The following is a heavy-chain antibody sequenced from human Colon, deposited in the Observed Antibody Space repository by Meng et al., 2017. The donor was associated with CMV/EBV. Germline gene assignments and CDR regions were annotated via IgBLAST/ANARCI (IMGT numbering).Heavy chain of an antibody. D-gene: IGHD4-23*01. J-gene: IGHJ3*02. CDR1: GFNFRNFE. Sequence: GESLKISCVASGFNFRNFEMNWVRHVPGEGLEWISYISSSGGDKRYADSVKGRFTISRDNTNNALYLQMNSLRAEDTAVYYCARDSGDRPVVTPKDSAFDIWGQGTVVTVSS. CDR3: ARDSGDRPVVTPKDSAFDI. V-gene: IGHV3-48*03. CDR2: ISSSGGDK.